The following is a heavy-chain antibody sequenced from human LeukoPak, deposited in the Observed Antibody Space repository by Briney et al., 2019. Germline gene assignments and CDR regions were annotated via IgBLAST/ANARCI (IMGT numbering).Heavy chain of an antibody. CDR2: ISSSSSYI. CDR1: GFTFSSYS. CDR3: ARDPYSGNYGDYYYYYMDV. V-gene: IGHV3-21*01. Sequence: PRGSLRLSCAASGFTFSSYSMNWVRQAPGKGLEWVSSISSSSSYIYYADSVKGRFTISRDNAKSSLYLQMNSLRDEDTAVYYCARDPYSGNYGDYYYYYMDVWGKGTTVTISS. D-gene: IGHD1-26*01. J-gene: IGHJ6*03.